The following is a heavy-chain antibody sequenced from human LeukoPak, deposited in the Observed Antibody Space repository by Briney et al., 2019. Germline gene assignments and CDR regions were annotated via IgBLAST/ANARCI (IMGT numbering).Heavy chain of an antibody. J-gene: IGHJ4*02. Sequence: GGSLRLSCAASGFTFSNYAMSWVRQAPGKGLEWVSAISGGGGSTFYADSVKGRFTISRDNSKNTLYLQMNSLRAEDTAVYYCAKDRYYDILTGYIDYWGQGTLVTVSS. D-gene: IGHD3-9*01. V-gene: IGHV3-23*01. CDR3: AKDRYYDILTGYIDY. CDR1: GFTFSNYA. CDR2: ISGGGGST.